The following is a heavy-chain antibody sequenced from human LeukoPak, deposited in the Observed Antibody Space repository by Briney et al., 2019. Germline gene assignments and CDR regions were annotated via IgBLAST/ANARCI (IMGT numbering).Heavy chain of an antibody. CDR3: ARSRPQSSSWSDY. V-gene: IGHV1-69*06. CDR2: IIPIFGTA. J-gene: IGHJ4*02. Sequence: SVKVSCKASGYTFTSYAISWVRQAPGQGLEWMGGIIPIFGTANYAQKFQGRVTITADKSTSTAYMELSSLRSEDTAVYYCARSRPQSSSWSDYWGQGTLVTVSS. D-gene: IGHD6-13*01. CDR1: GYTFTSYA.